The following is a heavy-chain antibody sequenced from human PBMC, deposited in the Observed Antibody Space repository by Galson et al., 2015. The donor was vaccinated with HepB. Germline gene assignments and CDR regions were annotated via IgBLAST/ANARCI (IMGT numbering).Heavy chain of an antibody. CDR2: ISYDGSNK. V-gene: IGHV3-30-3*01. CDR1: GFTFSSYA. J-gene: IGHJ4*02. D-gene: IGHD1-26*01. CDR3: ARAPRGIVGATGYFDY. Sequence: SLRLSCAASGFTFSSYAMHWVRQAPGKGLEWVAVISYDGSNKYYADSVKGRFTISRDNSKNTLYLQMNSLRAEDTAVYYCARAPRGIVGATGYFDYWGQGTLVTVSS.